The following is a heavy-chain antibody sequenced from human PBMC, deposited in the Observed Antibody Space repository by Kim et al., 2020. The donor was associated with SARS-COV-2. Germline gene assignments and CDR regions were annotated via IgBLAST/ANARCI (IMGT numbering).Heavy chain of an antibody. Sequence: SVKVSCKASGGTFSSYAISWVRQAPGQGLEWMGGISAIFGTANYAQKFQGRVTITTDESTSTAYMELSSLRSEDTALYYCARALWRYLDQYYYYYVMDVWGQEPTLSVSS. V-gene: IGHV1-69*05. D-gene: IGHD3-9*01. CDR3: ARALWRYLDQYYYYYVMDV. CDR2: ISAIFGTA. CDR1: GGTFSSYA. J-gene: IGHJ6*02.